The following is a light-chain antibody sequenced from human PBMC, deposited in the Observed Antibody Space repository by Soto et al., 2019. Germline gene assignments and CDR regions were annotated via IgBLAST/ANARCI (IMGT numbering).Light chain of an antibody. V-gene: IGLV2-14*01. CDR1: SSGVGGYNY. CDR2: DVS. Sequence: QSALPQPASVSGSPGQSITISCSGTSSGVGGYNYVSWYQQHPGKAPKLMIYDVSNRPSGVSNRFSGSKSGNTASLTISGLQAEDEADYYCSSYTSSSFYVFGTGTKLTVL. J-gene: IGLJ1*01. CDR3: SSYTSSSFYV.